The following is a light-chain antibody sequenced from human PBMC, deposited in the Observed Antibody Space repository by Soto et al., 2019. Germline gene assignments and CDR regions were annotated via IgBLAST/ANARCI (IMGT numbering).Light chain of an antibody. Sequence: DIQMTQSPSSLSASVGDRVTITCRAKESVSSYVNWYQQKPGKAPKLLIYAASSLQSGVPARFRGSGSVTDFTLTISGLQPEDFATYCCQQSDSKWTFGQGTKVEIK. CDR2: AAS. J-gene: IGKJ1*01. CDR3: QQSDSKWT. CDR1: ESVSSY. V-gene: IGKV1-39*01.